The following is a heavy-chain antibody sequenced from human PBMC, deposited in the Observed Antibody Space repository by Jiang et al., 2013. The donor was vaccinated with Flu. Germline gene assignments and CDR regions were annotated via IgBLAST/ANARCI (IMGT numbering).Heavy chain of an antibody. Sequence: FSSYWMHWVRQAPGKGLVWVSRINDDGSSRRYADSVKGRFTISRDNAKNTVYLQMNSLRAEDTAVYYCARDITLVRGVKFTYGMDVWGRGTTVTVSS. CDR1: FSSYW. V-gene: IGHV3-74*01. CDR2: INDDGSSR. J-gene: IGHJ6*02. CDR3: ARDITLVRGVKFTYGMDV. D-gene: IGHD3-10*01.